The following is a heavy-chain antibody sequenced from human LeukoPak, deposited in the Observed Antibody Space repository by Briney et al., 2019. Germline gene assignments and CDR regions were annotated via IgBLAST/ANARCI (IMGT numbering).Heavy chain of an antibody. CDR3: ARALGYCSGGSCTRGYNWFDP. V-gene: IGHV4-39*01. CDR1: GGSISSSDYY. CDR2: IYYGGST. D-gene: IGHD2-15*01. Sequence: SETLSLTCTVSGGSISSSDYYWGWIRQPPGKGLEWIGSIYYGGSTYYNPSLKSRVTISVDTSMNQFSLKLSFVTTADTAVYYCARALGYCSGGSCTRGYNWFDPWGQGTLVTVSS. J-gene: IGHJ5*02.